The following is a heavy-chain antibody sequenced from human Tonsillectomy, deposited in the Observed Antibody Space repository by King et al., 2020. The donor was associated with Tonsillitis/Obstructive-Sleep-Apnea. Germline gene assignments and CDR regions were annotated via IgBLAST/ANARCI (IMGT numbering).Heavy chain of an antibody. Sequence: VQLVESGGGVVQPGRSLRLSCAASGFTFSSYGMHWVRPAPGKGLEWVAVISYDGSNKYYADSVKGRFTISRDNSKNTLYLQMNSLRAEDTAVYYCAKEGLWFGESQLSVYYFDYWGQGTLVTVSS. D-gene: IGHD3-10*01. V-gene: IGHV3-30*18. J-gene: IGHJ4*02. CDR1: GFTFSSYG. CDR2: ISYDGSNK. CDR3: AKEGLWFGESQLSVYYFDY.